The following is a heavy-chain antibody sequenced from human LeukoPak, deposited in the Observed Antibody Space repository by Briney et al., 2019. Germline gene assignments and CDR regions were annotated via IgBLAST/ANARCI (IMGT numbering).Heavy chain of an antibody. CDR2: IYYSGST. J-gene: IGHJ4*02. CDR1: GGSISSGGYS. V-gene: IGHV4-30-4*07. D-gene: IGHD5-12*01. CDR3: ARANSGYELDY. Sequence: SETLSLTCAVSGGSISSGGYSWSWIRQPPGKGLEWIGYIYYSGSTYYNPSPKSRVTISVDTSKNQFSLKRSSVTAADTAVYYCARANSGYELDYWGQGTLVTVSS.